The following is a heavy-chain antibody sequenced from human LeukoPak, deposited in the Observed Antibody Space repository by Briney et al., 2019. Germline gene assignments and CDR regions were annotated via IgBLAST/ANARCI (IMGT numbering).Heavy chain of an antibody. CDR1: AFTFSRYG. J-gene: IGHJ4*02. V-gene: IGHV3-30*02. CDR2: IRYDGSNK. D-gene: IGHD3-22*01. Sequence: GGSLRLSCAASAFTFSRYGMHWVRQAPGKGLEWVAFIRYDGSNKYYADSVKGRFTISRDNSKNTLYLQMNSLRAEDTAVYYCAKDSSGYSAGYFDYWGQGTLVTVSS. CDR3: AKDSSGYSAGYFDY.